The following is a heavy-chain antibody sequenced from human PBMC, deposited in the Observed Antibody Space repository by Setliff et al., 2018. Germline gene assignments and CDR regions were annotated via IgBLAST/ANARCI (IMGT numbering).Heavy chain of an antibody. V-gene: IGHV4-61*02. D-gene: IGHD3-10*01. CDR2: IYTTGIT. J-gene: IGHJ5*02. CDR1: GGSISSGTYY. Sequence: SETLSLTCTVSGGSISSGTYYWTWIRQPAGQGLEWIGRIYTTGITNYNASLKSRVTISVDTSKNQFSLKLTSVTAADTAVYYCARSGDFGSGSLSPWGQGTLVTVLL. CDR3: ARSGDFGSGSLSP.